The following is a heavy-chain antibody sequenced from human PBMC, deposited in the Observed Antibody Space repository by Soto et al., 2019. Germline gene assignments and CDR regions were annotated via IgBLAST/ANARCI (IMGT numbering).Heavy chain of an antibody. D-gene: IGHD2-2*01. CDR1: GFTFDDYA. CDR3: AKDTQDIVVVPAAYFDY. CDR2: ISWNSGSI. V-gene: IGHV3-9*01. J-gene: IGHJ4*02. Sequence: PGGSLRLSCAASGFTFDDYAMHWVRQAPGKGLEWVSGISWNSGSIGYADSVKGRFTISRDNAKNSLYLQMNSLRAEDTALYYCAKDTQDIVVVPAAYFDYWGQGTLVTVSS.